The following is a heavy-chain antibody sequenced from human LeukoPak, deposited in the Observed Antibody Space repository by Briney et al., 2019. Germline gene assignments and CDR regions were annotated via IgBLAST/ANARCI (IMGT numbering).Heavy chain of an antibody. CDR3: AKTRMHCSGGSCYSHDY. CDR1: GFTFSSYA. CDR2: ISGSGGST. D-gene: IGHD2-15*01. V-gene: IGHV3-23*01. J-gene: IGHJ4*02. Sequence: GGSLRLSCAASGFTFSSYAMSWVRQAPGKGLEWVSAISGSGGSTYYADSVKGRFTISRDNSKNTLYLQVNSLRAEDTAVYYCAKTRMHCSGGSCYSHDYWGQGTLVTVSS.